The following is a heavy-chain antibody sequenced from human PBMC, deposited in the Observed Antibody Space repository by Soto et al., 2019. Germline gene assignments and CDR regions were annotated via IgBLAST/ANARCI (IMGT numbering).Heavy chain of an antibody. Sequence: QLQLQESGPGLVKPSETLSLTCTVSGGSISNSSYYWGWIRQPPGKGLEWIGSIYYSGSTYYNPSLKSRVTISVDTSKNQFSLKLSSVTAADTAVYYCAGFSIVATVYDAFDIWGQGTMVTVSS. V-gene: IGHV4-39*01. CDR1: GGSISNSSYY. D-gene: IGHD5-12*01. J-gene: IGHJ3*02. CDR2: IYYSGST. CDR3: AGFSIVATVYDAFDI.